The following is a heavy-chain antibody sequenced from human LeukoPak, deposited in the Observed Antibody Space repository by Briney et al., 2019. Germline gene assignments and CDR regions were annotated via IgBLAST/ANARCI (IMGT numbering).Heavy chain of an antibody. V-gene: IGHV3-23*01. J-gene: IGHJ4*02. Sequence: GGSLRLSCAASGFTFSSYAMNWVRQAPGKGLEWVSAIIGSGAGTYYAGSVRGRFTISRDNSKNTLYLQMDSLRAEDTAIYYCAKDFRGAGYFFDYWGQGTLVTVSS. CDR2: IIGSGAGT. CDR1: GFTFSSYA. CDR3: AKDFRGAGYFFDY. D-gene: IGHD3-10*01.